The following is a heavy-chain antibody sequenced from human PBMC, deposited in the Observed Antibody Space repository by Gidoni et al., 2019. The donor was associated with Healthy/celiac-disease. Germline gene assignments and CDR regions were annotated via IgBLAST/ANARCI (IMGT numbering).Heavy chain of an antibody. D-gene: IGHD5-18*01. V-gene: IGHV4-34*01. CDR2: INHSGST. CDR3: ARAHLGRGYSYGALFDP. J-gene: IGHJ5*02. Sequence: QVQLQQWGAGLLKPSETLSLPCAVHGRSFSGYYWSWIRQPPGKGLEWIGEINHSGSTNYNPSLKSRVTISVDTSKNQFSLKLSSVTAADTAVYYCARAHLGRGYSYGALFDPWGQGTLVTVSS. CDR1: GRSFSGYY.